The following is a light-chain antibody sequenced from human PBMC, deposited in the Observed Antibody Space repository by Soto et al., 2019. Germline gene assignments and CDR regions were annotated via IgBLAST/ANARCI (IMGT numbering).Light chain of an antibody. CDR1: QSISSY. CDR2: AAS. Sequence: DIQMTQSPSSLSASVGDRVTITCRASQSISSYLNWYQQKPGKATKLLIYAASSLQSGVPSRFSGSGSGTDFTLTISSMQPEDFATYYCQQSDSTPQTFGQGTKVEI. J-gene: IGKJ1*01. CDR3: QQSDSTPQT. V-gene: IGKV1-39*01.